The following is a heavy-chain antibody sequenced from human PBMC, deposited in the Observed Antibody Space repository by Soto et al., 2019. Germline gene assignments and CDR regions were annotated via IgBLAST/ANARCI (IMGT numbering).Heavy chain of an antibody. CDR2: IYPGDSDT. V-gene: IGHV5-51*01. Sequence: GESLKISCKGSGYSFTSYWIGWVRQMPGKGLEWMGIIYPGDSDTRYSPSFQGQVTISADKSISTAYLQWSSLKASDTAMYYCAWHPTKPLGYCSGGSCYYYGMDVWGQGTTVTVSS. CDR3: AWHPTKPLGYCSGGSCYYYGMDV. CDR1: GYSFTSYW. D-gene: IGHD2-15*01. J-gene: IGHJ6*02.